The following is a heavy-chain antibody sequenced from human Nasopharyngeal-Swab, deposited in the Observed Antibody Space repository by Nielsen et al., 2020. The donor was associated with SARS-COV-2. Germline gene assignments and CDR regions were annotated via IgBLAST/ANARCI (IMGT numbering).Heavy chain of an antibody. CDR2: ISSSGSSI. J-gene: IGHJ4*02. CDR1: GFTLSDFY. D-gene: IGHD3-10*01. Sequence: GESLKISCAASGFTLSDFYMTWIRQAPGKGLEWVSYISSSGSSIYYIDSVKGRFTVSRDNAKNSLYLQMNSLSAEDTAFYYCARDRGVAPSNYVDYWGQGTLVTVSS. V-gene: IGHV3-11*01. CDR3: ARDRGVAPSNYVDY.